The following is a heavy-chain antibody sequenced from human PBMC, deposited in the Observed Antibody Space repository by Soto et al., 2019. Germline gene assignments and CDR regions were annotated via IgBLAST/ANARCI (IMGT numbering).Heavy chain of an antibody. D-gene: IGHD5-18*01. CDR2: ISYDGSNK. CDR3: ATGDTAMISAVGFDY. CDR1: GFTFSSYA. Sequence: VQLVESGGGVVQPGRSLRLSCAASGFTFSSYAMHWVRQAPGKGLEWVAVISYDGSNKYYADSVKGRFTISRDNSKNTLYLQMNSLRAEDTAVYYCATGDTAMISAVGFDYWGQGTLVTVSS. V-gene: IGHV3-30-3*01. J-gene: IGHJ4*02.